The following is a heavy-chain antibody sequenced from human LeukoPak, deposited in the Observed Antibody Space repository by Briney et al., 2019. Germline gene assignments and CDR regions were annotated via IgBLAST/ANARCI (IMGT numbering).Heavy chain of an antibody. CDR2: IYHSGST. CDR1: GGSISSGGYS. J-gene: IGHJ2*01. Sequence: SQTLSLTCAVSGGSISSGGYSWSWIRQPPGKGLEWIGYIYHSGSTYYNPSLKSRLTISVDRSKNQFSLKLSSVTAADTAVYYCARASRITMVRGVSRGYWYFDLWGRGTLVTVSS. V-gene: IGHV4-30-2*01. D-gene: IGHD3-10*01. CDR3: ARASRITMVRGVSRGYWYFDL.